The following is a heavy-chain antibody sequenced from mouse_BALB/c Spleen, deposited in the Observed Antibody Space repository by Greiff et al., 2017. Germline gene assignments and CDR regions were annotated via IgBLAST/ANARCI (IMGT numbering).Heavy chain of an antibody. J-gene: IGHJ4*01. Sequence: VQLQQPGAELVRPGASVKLSCKASGYTFTSYWINWVKQRPGQGLEWIGNIYPSDSYTNYNQKFKDKATLTVDKSSSTAYMQLSSPTSEDSAVYYCTAATPYAMDYWGQGTSVTVSS. CDR2: IYPSDSYT. D-gene: IGHD6-1*01. CDR1: GYTFTSYW. CDR3: TAATPYAMDY. V-gene: IGHV1-69*02.